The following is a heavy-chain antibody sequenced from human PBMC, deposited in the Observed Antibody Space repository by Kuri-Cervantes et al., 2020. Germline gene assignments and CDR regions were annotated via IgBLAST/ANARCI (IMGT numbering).Heavy chain of an antibody. CDR2: ITSKGSGETV. D-gene: IGHD4-11*01. J-gene: IGHJ4*02. Sequence: GEALKISCAVSGLIFRDAWLSWVRQAPRKGLEWVGRITSKGSGETVDYAAPVKGRFTISRDDLKNTLYLQLDNLKTADTALYYCTWDGTPDYKFNSWGQGILVTVSS. CDR3: TWDGTPDYKFNS. CDR1: GLIFRDAW. V-gene: IGHV3-15*01.